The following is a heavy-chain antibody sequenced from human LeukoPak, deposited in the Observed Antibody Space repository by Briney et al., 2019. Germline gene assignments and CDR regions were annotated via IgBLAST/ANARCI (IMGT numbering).Heavy chain of an antibody. V-gene: IGHV4-59*01. CDR3: AREIYSSGWRIDY. Sequence: SETLSLTCTVSGGSISSYYWSWIRQPPGKGLEWIGYIYYSGSTNYNPSLKSRVTISVDTSKNQFSLKLSSVTAADTAVYYCAREIYSSGWRIDYWGQGTLVTVSS. J-gene: IGHJ4*02. CDR2: IYYSGST. D-gene: IGHD6-19*01. CDR1: GGSISSYY.